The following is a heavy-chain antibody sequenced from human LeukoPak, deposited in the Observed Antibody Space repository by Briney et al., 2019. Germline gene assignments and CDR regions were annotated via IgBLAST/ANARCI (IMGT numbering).Heavy chain of an antibody. Sequence: ASVKVSFKASGYTFTNYFMHWVRQAPGQGLEWMGIINPSSGTTRYAHQFQGRVTMTRDTSTSTVYMELSRLRSEDTAVYYCARDGGVGARTSHSFDYWGQGTVVTVSS. CDR2: INPSSGTT. J-gene: IGHJ4*02. V-gene: IGHV1-46*01. CDR1: GYTFTNYF. CDR3: ARDGGVGARTSHSFDY. D-gene: IGHD1-26*01.